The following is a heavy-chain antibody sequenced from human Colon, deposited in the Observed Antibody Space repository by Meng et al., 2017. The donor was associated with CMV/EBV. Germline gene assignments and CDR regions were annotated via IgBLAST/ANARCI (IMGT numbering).Heavy chain of an antibody. Sequence: ASVKVSCKASGYTFTSYGISWVRQAPGQGLEWMGWISAYNGNTNYAQKLQGRVTMTTDTSTSTAYMELRSLRSDDTAVYYCARFVVVPAAIPNYGMDVWGQETTVTVSS. J-gene: IGHJ6*02. CDR2: ISAYNGNT. V-gene: IGHV1-18*01. CDR1: GYTFTSYG. D-gene: IGHD2-2*02. CDR3: ARFVVVPAAIPNYGMDV.